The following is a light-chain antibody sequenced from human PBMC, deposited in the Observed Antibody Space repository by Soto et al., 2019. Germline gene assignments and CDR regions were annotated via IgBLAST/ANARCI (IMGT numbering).Light chain of an antibody. CDR2: GAS. V-gene: IGKV3-15*01. CDR1: QSVRSN. Sequence: EIVMTQSPATLSVSPWERATLSWRASQSVRSNLAWYQQKPGQAPRPLIYGASTRATGIPARFSGSGSGTEFTLTISSLQSEDFAVYYCQQYRKWWTFGQGTKVDIK. CDR3: QQYRKWWT. J-gene: IGKJ1*01.